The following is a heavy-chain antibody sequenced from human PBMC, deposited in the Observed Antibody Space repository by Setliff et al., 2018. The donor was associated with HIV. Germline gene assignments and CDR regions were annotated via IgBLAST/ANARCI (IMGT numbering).Heavy chain of an antibody. J-gene: IGHJ3*02. D-gene: IGHD2-21*01. CDR3: ATSTLGWSDDAFDI. CDR1: GYTFSSYD. Sequence: ASVKVSCKASGYTFSSYDINWVRQATGQGLEWMGWMNPNSGNTGYAQKFQGRVTMTRNTAISTAYMELRRLKSEDTAVYYCATSTLGWSDDAFDIWGQGTVVTVSS. V-gene: IGHV1-8*02. CDR2: MNPNSGNT.